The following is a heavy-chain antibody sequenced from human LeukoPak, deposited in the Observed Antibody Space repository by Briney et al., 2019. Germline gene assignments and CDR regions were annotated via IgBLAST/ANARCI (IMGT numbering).Heavy chain of an antibody. V-gene: IGHV3-21*01. CDR1: GFTFSSYS. J-gene: IGHJ4*02. CDR2: ISSSSIYM. D-gene: IGHD3-22*01. Sequence: PGGSPRLSCAASGFTFSSYSMNWVRQAPGKGLEWVSSISSSSIYMYYADSVKGRFTFSRDNPKNSLYLQMNSLRAEDTAVYYCASDSSGFYWGQGTLVTVSS. CDR3: ASDSSGFY.